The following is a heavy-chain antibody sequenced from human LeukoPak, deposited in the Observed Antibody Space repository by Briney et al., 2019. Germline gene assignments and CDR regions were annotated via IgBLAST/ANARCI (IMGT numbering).Heavy chain of an antibody. J-gene: IGHJ4*02. CDR3: ATGLLLWFGELSLFDY. V-gene: IGHV1-24*01. CDR2: FDPEDGET. Sequence: ASVRVSCKVSGYTLTELSMHWVRQAPGKGLEWMGGFDPEDGETIYAQKFQGRVTTTEDTSTDTAYMELSSLRSEDTAVYYCATGLLLWFGELSLFDYWGQGTLVTVSS. CDR1: GYTLTELS. D-gene: IGHD3-10*01.